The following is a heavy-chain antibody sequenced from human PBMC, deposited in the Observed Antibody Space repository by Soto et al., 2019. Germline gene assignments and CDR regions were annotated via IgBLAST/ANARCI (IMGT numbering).Heavy chain of an antibody. D-gene: IGHD3-10*01. CDR1: GFTFSSYG. V-gene: IGHV3-33*01. CDR2: IWYDGSNK. Sequence: SLRLSCAASGFTFSSYGMHWVRQAPGKGLEWVAVIWYDGSNKYYADSVKGRFTISRDNSKNTLYLQMNSLRAEDTAVYYCARDFGPRYKVALDAFDIWGQGTMVTVSS. J-gene: IGHJ3*02. CDR3: ARDFGPRYKVALDAFDI.